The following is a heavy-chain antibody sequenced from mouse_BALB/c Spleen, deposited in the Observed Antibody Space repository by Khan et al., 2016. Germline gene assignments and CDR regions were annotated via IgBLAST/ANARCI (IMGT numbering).Heavy chain of an antibody. Sequence: HLLESGPGLVKPSQSLSLTCTVTGYSITSDYAWNWIRQFPGNKLEWMGYISYNGNTKYNPSLKSRISITRDTSKNQFFLQLNSVTPEDTATYYCARIYGGDFDYWGQGTTLTVSS. CDR2: ISYNGNT. J-gene: IGHJ2*01. CDR3: ARIYGGDFDY. CDR1: GYSITSDYA. D-gene: IGHD1-1*01. V-gene: IGHV3-2*02.